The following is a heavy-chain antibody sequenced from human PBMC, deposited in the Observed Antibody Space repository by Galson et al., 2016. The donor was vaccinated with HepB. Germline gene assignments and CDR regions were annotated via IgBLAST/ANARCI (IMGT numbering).Heavy chain of an antibody. V-gene: IGHV3-7*03. D-gene: IGHD2-2*01. CDR3: ASATRGEKTSY. CDR2: INQDGNEG. Sequence: SLRLSCAASGFTFSNYFMSWVRQAPGKGLEWLANINQDGNEGYYVDSVKGRFTISRDNAKNSLYLQMNSLRAEDTAVYYCASATRGEKTSYWGQGTLVTVSS. J-gene: IGHJ4*02. CDR1: GFTFSNYF.